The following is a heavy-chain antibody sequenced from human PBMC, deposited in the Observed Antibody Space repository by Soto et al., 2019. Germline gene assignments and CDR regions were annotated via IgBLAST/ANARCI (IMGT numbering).Heavy chain of an antibody. Sequence: GESLKISCKCSGYSFTSYWIVLVRQMPGKGLEWMGIIYPGDSDTRYSPSFQGQVTISADKSISTAYLQWSSLKASDTAMYYCAGGGVRGVITRTRDYYGMDVWGQGTTVTSP. CDR1: GYSFTSYW. D-gene: IGHD3-10*01. V-gene: IGHV5-51*01. CDR2: IYPGDSDT. J-gene: IGHJ6*02. CDR3: AGGGVRGVITRTRDYYGMDV.